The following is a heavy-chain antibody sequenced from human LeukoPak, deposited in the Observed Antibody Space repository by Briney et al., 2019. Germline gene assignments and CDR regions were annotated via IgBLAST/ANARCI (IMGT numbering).Heavy chain of an antibody. CDR1: GGTFSSYA. V-gene: IGHV1-69*05. CDR2: IIPIFGTA. Sequence: ASVKVSCKASGGTFSSYAISWVRQAPGQGLERMGRIIPIFGTANYAQKFQGRVTITTDESTSTAYMELSSLSSEDTAVYYCARGPRRGWGSSFLDAFDIWGQGTMVTVSS. J-gene: IGHJ3*02. CDR3: ARGPRRGWGSSFLDAFDI. D-gene: IGHD2/OR15-2a*01.